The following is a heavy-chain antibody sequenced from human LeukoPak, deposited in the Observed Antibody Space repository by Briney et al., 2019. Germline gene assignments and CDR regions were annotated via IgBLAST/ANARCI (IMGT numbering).Heavy chain of an antibody. CDR3: ARGARVGAFDI. D-gene: IGHD2-2*01. J-gene: IGHJ3*02. CDR2: ISSSSSTI. CDR1: GFTFSSYS. V-gene: IGHV3-48*01. Sequence: PGGSLRLSSAASGFTFSSYSMNWVRQAPGKGLEWVSYISSSSSTIYYADSVKGRFTISRDNAKNSLYLQMNSLRAEDTAVYYCARGARVGAFDIWGQGTMVTVSS.